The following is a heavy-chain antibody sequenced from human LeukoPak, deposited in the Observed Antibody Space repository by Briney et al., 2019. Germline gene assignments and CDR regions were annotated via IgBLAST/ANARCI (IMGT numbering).Heavy chain of an antibody. V-gene: IGHV3-7*03. CDR3: ARDSRYSRGVGDFDY. CDR1: GFIFNSHW. D-gene: IGHD5-18*01. Sequence: GGSLRLSCAASGFIFNSHWMSWVRQAPGKGLEWVANIREDGSEKYYVDSVKGRFTISRDNAKNSLFLQMNSLRADDTAVYYCARDSRYSRGVGDFDYWGQGTLVIVS. J-gene: IGHJ4*02. CDR2: IREDGSEK.